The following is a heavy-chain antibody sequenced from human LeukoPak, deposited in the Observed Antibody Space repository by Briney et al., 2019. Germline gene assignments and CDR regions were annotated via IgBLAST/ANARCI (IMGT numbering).Heavy chain of an antibody. CDR2: IYHSGST. V-gene: IGHV4-4*02. CDR3: ASRGYYDSSGYYFLDY. CDR1: GGSISSSNW. Sequence: SETLSLTCAVSGGSISSSNWWSWVRQPPGKGLEWIGEIYHSGSTNYNPSLKSRVTISVDKSKNQFSLKLSSVTAADTAVYYCASRGYYDSSGYYFLDYWGQGTLVTVSS. D-gene: IGHD3-22*01. J-gene: IGHJ4*02.